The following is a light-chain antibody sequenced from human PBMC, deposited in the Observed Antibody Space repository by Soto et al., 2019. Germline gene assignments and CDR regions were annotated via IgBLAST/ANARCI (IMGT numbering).Light chain of an antibody. CDR2: NNR. Sequence: SYELTQPPSVSVAPGKTATITCAGNNIGIKSVHWYQQTPGQAPVLVIYNNRDRPSGIPERFSGSNSGNTATLTISRVEAADEADYYCQMWDSYSDPSVLFVGGTKLTVL. J-gene: IGLJ2*01. CDR1: NIGIKS. V-gene: IGLV3-21*04. CDR3: QMWDSYSDPSVL.